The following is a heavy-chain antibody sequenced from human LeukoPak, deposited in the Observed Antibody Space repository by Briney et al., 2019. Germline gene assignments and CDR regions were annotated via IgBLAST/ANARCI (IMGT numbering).Heavy chain of an antibody. CDR3: ARTVAGNYYYYGMDV. Sequence: GGSLRLSCAASGFTFSSYSMNWVRQAPGKGLEWVSYISSSSSTIYYADSVKGRFTISRDNSKNTLYLQMNSLRAEDTVVYYCARTVAGNYYYYGMDVWGQGTTVTVSS. J-gene: IGHJ6*02. V-gene: IGHV3-48*01. CDR1: GFTFSSYS. CDR2: ISSSSSTI. D-gene: IGHD6-19*01.